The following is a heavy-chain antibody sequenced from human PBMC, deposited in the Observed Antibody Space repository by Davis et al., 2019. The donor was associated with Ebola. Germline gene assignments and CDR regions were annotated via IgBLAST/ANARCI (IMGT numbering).Heavy chain of an antibody. J-gene: IGHJ4*02. CDR2: IYYSGST. CDR3: ARLGYSYGYFDY. D-gene: IGHD5-18*01. V-gene: IGHV4-61*05. Sequence: SETVSLTCTVSGGSISSSSYYWGWIRQPPGKGLEWIGYIYYSGSTNYNPSLKSRVTISVDTSKNQFSLKLSSVTAADTAVYYCARLGYSYGYFDYWGQGTLVTVSS. CDR1: GGSISSSSYY.